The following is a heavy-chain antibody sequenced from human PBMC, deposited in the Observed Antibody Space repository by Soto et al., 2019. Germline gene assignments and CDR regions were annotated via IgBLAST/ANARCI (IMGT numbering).Heavy chain of an antibody. CDR1: GFTFSSYS. Sequence: EVQLVESGGGSVQPGGSLRLSCVASGFTFSSYSMVWVRQAPGKGLEWVSYIFASSATIYYADSVKGRFTVSRDNAKNSLFLLMNSLRAEDTAVYYCACDADWAFGYWGQGTQVTVSS. J-gene: IGHJ4*02. CDR3: ACDADWAFGY. V-gene: IGHV3-48*04. D-gene: IGHD3-9*01. CDR2: IFASSATI.